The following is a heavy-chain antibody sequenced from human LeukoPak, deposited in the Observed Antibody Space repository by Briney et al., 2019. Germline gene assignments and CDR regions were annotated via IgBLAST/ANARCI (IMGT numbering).Heavy chain of an antibody. D-gene: IGHD3-10*01. CDR1: GGSISSGSYY. CDR3: AREGLNMVRGVIPKEAWGWFDP. Sequence: SSETLSLTCTVSGGSISSGSYYWSWIRQPAGKGLEWIGRIYTSGSTNYNPSLKSRVTISVDTSKNQSSLKLSSVTAADTAVYYCAREGLNMVRGVIPKEAWGWFDPWGQGTLVTVSS. CDR2: IYTSGST. V-gene: IGHV4-61*02. J-gene: IGHJ5*02.